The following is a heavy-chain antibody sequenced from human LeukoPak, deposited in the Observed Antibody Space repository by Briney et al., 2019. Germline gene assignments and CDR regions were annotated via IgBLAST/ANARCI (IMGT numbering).Heavy chain of an antibody. Sequence: ASVKVSCKASGYTFTSYYMHWVRQAPGQGLEWMGIINPSGGSTSYAQKFQGRVTMTRDTSTSTVYMELSSLRSEDTAVYYCARLGYCSNGVCSNLDYWGQGTLVTVSS. CDR2: INPSGGST. J-gene: IGHJ4*02. D-gene: IGHD2-8*01. V-gene: IGHV1-46*01. CDR1: GYTFTSYY. CDR3: ARLGYCSNGVCSNLDY.